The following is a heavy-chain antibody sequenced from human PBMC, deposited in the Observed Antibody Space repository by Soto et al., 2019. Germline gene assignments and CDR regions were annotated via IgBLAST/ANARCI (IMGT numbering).Heavy chain of an antibody. V-gene: IGHV3-23*01. CDR3: AKARSSSWSQNYYYYYGMDV. CDR1: GFTFSSYA. Sequence: GGSLRLSCAASGFTFSSYAMSWVRQAPGKGLEWVSAISGSGGSTYYADSVKGRFTISRDNSKNTLYLQMNSLRAEDTAVYYCAKARSSSWSQNYYYYYGMDVWGQGTTVTVSS. J-gene: IGHJ6*02. CDR2: ISGSGGST. D-gene: IGHD6-13*01.